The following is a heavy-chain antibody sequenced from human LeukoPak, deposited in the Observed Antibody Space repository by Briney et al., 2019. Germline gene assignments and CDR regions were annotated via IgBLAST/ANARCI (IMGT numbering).Heavy chain of an antibody. D-gene: IGHD3-22*01. Sequence: GGSLRLSCAASGFTFSSYAMSWVRQAPGKGLEWVSAISGSGGSTYYADSVKGRFTISRDNSKNTLYLQMNSLRAEDTAVYYCAKGPIYYYDGSGRNYFDYWGQGTLVTVSS. CDR1: GFTFSSYA. J-gene: IGHJ4*02. V-gene: IGHV3-23*01. CDR2: ISGSGGST. CDR3: AKGPIYYYDGSGRNYFDY.